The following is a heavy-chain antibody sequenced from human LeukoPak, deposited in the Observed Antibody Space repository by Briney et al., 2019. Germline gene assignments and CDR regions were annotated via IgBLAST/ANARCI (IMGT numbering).Heavy chain of an antibody. J-gene: IGHJ4*02. CDR1: GYTFTSYD. V-gene: IGHV1-8*01. CDR3: ARGGSPILGVVTYDY. CDR2: MNPNSGNT. D-gene: IGHD3-3*01. Sequence: ASVKVSCKASGYTFTSYDINWERQATGQGLEWMGWMNPNSGNTGYAQKFQGRVTMTRNTSISTAYMELSSLRSEDTAVYYCARGGSPILGVVTYDYWGQGTLVTVSS.